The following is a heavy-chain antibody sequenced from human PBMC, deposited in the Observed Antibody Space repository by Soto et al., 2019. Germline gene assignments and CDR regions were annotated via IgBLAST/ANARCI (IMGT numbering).Heavy chain of an antibody. D-gene: IGHD2-21*02. CDR2: MKQDGSEK. CDR3: AKGACDSGGDCAPGYRPCES. Sequence: GGSLRLSCTASGFTVSSYWMTWVRQAPGKGLEWVANMKQDGSEKYYVDSVKGRFTISRDNAKNSVYLQMYSLRVEDTALYFCAKGACDSGGDCAPGYRPCESWGQGTLVTVSS. J-gene: IGHJ5*02. CDR1: GFTVSSYW. V-gene: IGHV3-7*01.